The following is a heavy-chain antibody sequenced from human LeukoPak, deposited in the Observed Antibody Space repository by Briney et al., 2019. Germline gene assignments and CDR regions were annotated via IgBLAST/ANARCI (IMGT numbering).Heavy chain of an antibody. V-gene: IGHV3-21*04. Sequence: GGSLRLSCAASGFTFSSYSMNWVRQAPGKGLEWVSSISSSSSYIYYADSVKGRFTISRDNAKNSLYLQMNSLRAEDTAVYYCARDLEWGSGWYVRDWGQGTLVTVSS. J-gene: IGHJ4*02. CDR3: ARDLEWGSGWYVRD. CDR1: GFTFSSYS. D-gene: IGHD6-19*01. CDR2: ISSSSSYI.